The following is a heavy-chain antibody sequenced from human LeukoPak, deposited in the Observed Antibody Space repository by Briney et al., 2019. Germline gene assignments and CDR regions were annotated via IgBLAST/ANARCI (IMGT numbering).Heavy chain of an antibody. CDR3: ARVRRYCSGGSCYSNYYYYYMDV. V-gene: IGHV3-30*04. Sequence: PGRSLRLSCAASGFTFSSYAMHWVRQAPGKGLEWVAVISYDGSNKYYADSVKGRFTISRDNSKNTLYLQMNSLRAEDTAVYYCARVRRYCSGGSCYSNYYYYYMDVWGKGTTVTVSS. CDR2: ISYDGSNK. CDR1: GFTFSSYA. J-gene: IGHJ6*03. D-gene: IGHD2-15*01.